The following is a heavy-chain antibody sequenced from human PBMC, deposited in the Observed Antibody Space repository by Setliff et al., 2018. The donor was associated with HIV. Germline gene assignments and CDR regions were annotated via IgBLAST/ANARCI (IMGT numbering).Heavy chain of an antibody. CDR2: ISSSGTTT. V-gene: IGHV3-11*01. J-gene: IGHJ4*02. CDR1: GFIFSDYF. Sequence: GSLRLSCAGSDSGDSGFIFSDYFMTWVRQAPGKGLEWLCYISSSGTTTYYGDSVKGRFTISRDNAKNTMYLQMSSLGAEDTAVYYCATGNSADTWYHFAYWGQGTLVTVSS. D-gene: IGHD6-13*01. CDR3: ATGNSADTWYHFAY.